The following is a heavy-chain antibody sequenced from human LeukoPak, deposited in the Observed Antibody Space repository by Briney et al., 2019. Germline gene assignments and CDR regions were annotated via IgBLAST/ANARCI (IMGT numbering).Heavy chain of an antibody. CDR3: ARDPSLNYYGSGSYWFDP. J-gene: IGHJ5*02. V-gene: IGHV4-38-2*02. D-gene: IGHD3-10*01. CDR1: GGSFSGYY. Sequence: SETLSLTCAVYGGSFSGYYWGWIRQPPGKGLEWIGSIYHSGSTYYNPSLKSRVTISVDTSKNQFSLKLSSVTAADTAVYYCARDPSLNYYGSGSYWFDPWGQGTLVTVSS. CDR2: IYHSGST.